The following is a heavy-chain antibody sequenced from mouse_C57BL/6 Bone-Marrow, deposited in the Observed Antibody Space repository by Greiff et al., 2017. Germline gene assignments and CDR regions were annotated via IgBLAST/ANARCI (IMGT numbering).Heavy chain of an antibody. D-gene: IGHD1-1*01. CDR2: IHPSDSDT. J-gene: IGHJ4*01. CDR3: AIPPYDDGSRGYYAKDY. CDR1: GYTFTSYW. V-gene: IGHV1-74*01. Sequence: QVQLQQPGAELVKPGASVKVSCKASGYTFTSYWMHWVNQRPGQGLEWIGRIHPSDSDTNYNQKFKGKATLTVDTSSSTAYMQLSSLTSADSAVYYCAIPPYDDGSRGYYAKDYWGQGTSVTVSS.